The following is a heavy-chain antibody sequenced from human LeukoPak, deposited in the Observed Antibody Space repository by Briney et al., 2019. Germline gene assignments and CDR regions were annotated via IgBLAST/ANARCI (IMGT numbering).Heavy chain of an antibody. D-gene: IGHD2-15*01. J-gene: IGHJ6*02. Sequence: ASVKVSCKASGYTFTGYYMHWVRQAPGQGLEWMGWINPNSGGTNYAQKFQGRVTMTRDTSISTAYMELSRLRSDDTAVYYCAREGYCSGGSCYSRGPMYYYYYGMDVWGQGTTVTVSS. V-gene: IGHV1-2*02. CDR2: INPNSGGT. CDR3: AREGYCSGGSCYSRGPMYYYYYGMDV. CDR1: GYTFTGYY.